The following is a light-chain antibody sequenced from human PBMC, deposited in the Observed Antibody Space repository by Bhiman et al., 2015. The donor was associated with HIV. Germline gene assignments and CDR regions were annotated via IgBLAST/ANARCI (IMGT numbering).Light chain of an antibody. CDR2: DVS. CDR1: SSDVGSYNR. CDR3: SSYTTSNTYV. V-gene: IGLV2-18*02. J-gene: IGLJ1*01. Sequence: QSALTQPPSVSGSPGQSVTISCTGTSSDVGSYNRVSWYQQPPGTAPKLMIYDVSNRPSGVSNRFSGSKSGNTASLTISGLQADDEADYYCSSYTTSNTYVFGAGTKVTVL.